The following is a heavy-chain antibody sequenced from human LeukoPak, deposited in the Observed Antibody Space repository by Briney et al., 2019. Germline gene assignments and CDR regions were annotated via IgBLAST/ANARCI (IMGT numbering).Heavy chain of an antibody. D-gene: IGHD1-26*01. CDR1: GFTVSSNY. J-gene: IGHJ4*02. CDR3: AGGPSAPELFDY. Sequence: GGSLRLSCAASGFTVSSNYMNWVRQAPGKGLEWVSVLYSGGSTYYADSVKGRFTISRDNSKNTLYLQMNSLRAEDTAVYYCAGGPSAPELFDYWGQGTLVTVSS. V-gene: IGHV3-53*01. CDR2: LYSGGST.